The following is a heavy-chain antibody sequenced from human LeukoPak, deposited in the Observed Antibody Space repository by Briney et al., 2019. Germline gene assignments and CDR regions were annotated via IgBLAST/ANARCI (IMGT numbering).Heavy chain of an antibody. CDR2: VHNSGMT. V-gene: IGHV4-59*01. D-gene: IGHD6-13*01. Sequence: SETLSLTCTVSDGSISTYYWSWIRQPPGKGLEWIAYVHNSGMTHYNPSLESRVTISVDASKNPFSMNLSSVTAADTAVYYCARIATRGWVSWDSWYFDLWGRGTLVAVSS. CDR3: ARIATRGWVSWDSWYFDL. CDR1: DGSISTYY. J-gene: IGHJ2*01.